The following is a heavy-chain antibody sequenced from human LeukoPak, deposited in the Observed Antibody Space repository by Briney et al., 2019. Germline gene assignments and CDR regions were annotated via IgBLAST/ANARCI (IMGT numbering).Heavy chain of an antibody. CDR3: ARSRSPYYYYGMDV. J-gene: IGHJ6*02. D-gene: IGHD5/OR15-5a*01. CDR1: GYTFTGYY. CDR2: INPNSGGT. Sequence: GASVKVSCKASGYTFTGYYMHWVRQAPGQGLEWMGWINPNSGGTNYAQKFQGRVTMTRDTSISTAYMELSRLRSDDTAAYYCARSRSPYYYYGMDVWGQGTTVTVSS. V-gene: IGHV1-2*02.